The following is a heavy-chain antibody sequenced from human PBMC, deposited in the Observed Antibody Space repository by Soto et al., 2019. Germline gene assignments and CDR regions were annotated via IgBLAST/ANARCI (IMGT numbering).Heavy chain of an antibody. CDR1: GFTFGSYA. CDR3: AKDFWSGFYYYYGMDV. Sequence: GGSLRLSCAASGFTFGSYAMSWVRQAPGKGLEWVSAISGSGGSTYYADSVKGRFTISRDNSKNTLYLQMNSLRAEDTAVYYCAKDFWSGFYYYYGMDVWGQGTTVTVSS. J-gene: IGHJ6*02. V-gene: IGHV3-23*01. CDR2: ISGSGGST. D-gene: IGHD3-3*01.